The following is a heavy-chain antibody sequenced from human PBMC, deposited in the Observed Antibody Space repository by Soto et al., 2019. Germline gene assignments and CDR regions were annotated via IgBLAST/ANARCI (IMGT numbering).Heavy chain of an antibody. CDR1: GFTFSSYG. Sequence: QVQLVESGGGVVQPGRSLRLSCAASGFTFSSYGMHWVRQAPGKGLEWVAVISYDGSNKYYADSVKGRFTISRDNSKNTLYLQMNSLRAEDTAVYYCAKDRYCGGDCYSEDYWGQGTLVTVSS. J-gene: IGHJ4*02. V-gene: IGHV3-30*18. CDR3: AKDRYCGGDCYSEDY. CDR2: ISYDGSNK. D-gene: IGHD2-21*02.